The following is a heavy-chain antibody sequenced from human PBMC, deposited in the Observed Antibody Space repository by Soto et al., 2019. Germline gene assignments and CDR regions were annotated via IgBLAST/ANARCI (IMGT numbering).Heavy chain of an antibody. CDR2: ISDGGRFT. Sequence: EVQLLESGGGFVQPGGSLRLSCAASGFTFSTFAMSWVRQLPGKGLEWVSGISDGGRFTYYAGSVKGRFTISRDDSKNTVFLQMNSLTAEDTATYYCAKAARINYFDYWGQGSLVIVSS. CDR3: AKAARINYFDY. V-gene: IGHV3-23*01. CDR1: GFTFSTFA. D-gene: IGHD2-15*01. J-gene: IGHJ4*02.